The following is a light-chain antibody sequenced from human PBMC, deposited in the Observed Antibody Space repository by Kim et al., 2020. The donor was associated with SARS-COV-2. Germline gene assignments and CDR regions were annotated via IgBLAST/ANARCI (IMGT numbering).Light chain of an antibody. CDR3: GTWDSSLSAVV. CDR2: SNN. CDR1: SSNIRNNY. Sequence: GQKVTISCSGSSSNIRNNYVYWYQQLPGTAPELLIYSNNKRPSGIPDRFSGSKSGTSATLGITGLQTGDEADYYCGTWDSSLSAVVFGGGTQLTVL. J-gene: IGLJ2*01. V-gene: IGLV1-51*01.